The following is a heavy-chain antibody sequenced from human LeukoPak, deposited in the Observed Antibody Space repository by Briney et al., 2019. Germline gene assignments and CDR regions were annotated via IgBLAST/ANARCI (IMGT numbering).Heavy chain of an antibody. D-gene: IGHD5-12*01. V-gene: IGHV3-23*01. J-gene: IGHJ4*02. CDR2: INDNGSTR. CDR3: AKYMQTWPRFPDY. CDR1: GFTFSNYA. Sequence: GGSLRLSCAASGFTFSNYAMSWVRQAPGKGLEWVSGINDNGSTRFYAASVKGRFTSSRDNPKNTLYLQMNGLRVEDTAVYYCAKYMQTWPRFPDYWGQGTLVTVSS.